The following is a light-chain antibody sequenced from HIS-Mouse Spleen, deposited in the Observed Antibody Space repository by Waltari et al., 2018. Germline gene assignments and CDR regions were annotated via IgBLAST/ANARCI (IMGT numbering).Light chain of an antibody. CDR3: SALDSSLSAWV. V-gene: IGLV10-54*02. CDR2: RNN. Sequence: GNSNIVGNQGAAWLQQHQGHPPKLLSYRNNNRPSGISERFSASRSGNTASLTITGLQPEDEADYYCSALDSSLSAWVFGGGTKLTVL. J-gene: IGLJ3*02. CDR1: SNIVGNQG.